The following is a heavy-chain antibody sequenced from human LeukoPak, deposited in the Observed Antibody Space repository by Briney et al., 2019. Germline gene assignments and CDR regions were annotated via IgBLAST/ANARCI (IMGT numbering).Heavy chain of an antibody. V-gene: IGHV1-18*04. Sequence: ASVKVSCKASGYTFTSYGISWVRQAPGQGLEWMGWISAYNGNTNYAQKLQGRVTMTTDTSTSTAYMELRSLRSDGTAVYYCARAWIVVVPAAILPLWFDPWGQGTLVTVSS. CDR3: ARAWIVVVPAAILPLWFDP. J-gene: IGHJ5*02. CDR1: GYTFTSYG. CDR2: ISAYNGNT. D-gene: IGHD2-2*01.